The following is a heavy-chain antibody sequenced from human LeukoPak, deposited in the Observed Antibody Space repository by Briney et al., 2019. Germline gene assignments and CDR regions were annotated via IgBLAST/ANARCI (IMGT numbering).Heavy chain of an antibody. V-gene: IGHV4-59*01. Sequence: SETLSLTCTVSGGSLTSYFWSWIRQPPGKGLEWIGYIYYSGSSNYNPSLKSRVAISVDTSKNQLSLKLRSVTAADTAVYYCASQIGTGTSTFHFDLWGRGTLVTVSS. CDR2: IYYSGSS. CDR1: GGSLTSYF. D-gene: IGHD2-2*01. CDR3: ASQIGTGTSTFHFDL. J-gene: IGHJ2*01.